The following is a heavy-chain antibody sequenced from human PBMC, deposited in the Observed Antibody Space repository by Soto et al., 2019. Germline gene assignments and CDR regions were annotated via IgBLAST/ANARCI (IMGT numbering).Heavy chain of an antibody. V-gene: IGHV1-3*01. CDR3: TRDLNCGNPFDY. CDR2: IDPGSGKA. CDR1: GYTLTDYA. J-gene: IGHJ4*02. Sequence: QVQLVQSGGEVKKPGASVRVSCKPSGYTLTDYAIHWVRQAAGQRLEWLAWIDPGSGKATYSQKVQGRLIITRDNSASTFYMDLSSLTSDYTAVYFCTRDLNCGNPFDYWGQGALVTVSS. D-gene: IGHD2-21*01.